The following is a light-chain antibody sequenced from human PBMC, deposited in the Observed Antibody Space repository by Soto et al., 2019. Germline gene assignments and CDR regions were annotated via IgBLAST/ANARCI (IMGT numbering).Light chain of an antibody. CDR1: NSNIGNNY. Sequence: QSVLTQPPSVSAAPGQKVTISCSGSNSNIGNNYVSWYQQLPGTAPRLIIYDNNKRPSGTPDRCSGSKSGTSATLGITGLQTGDEADYYCGTWDSSLSAVVFGGGTKVTVL. CDR3: GTWDSSLSAVV. V-gene: IGLV1-51*01. CDR2: DNN. J-gene: IGLJ2*01.